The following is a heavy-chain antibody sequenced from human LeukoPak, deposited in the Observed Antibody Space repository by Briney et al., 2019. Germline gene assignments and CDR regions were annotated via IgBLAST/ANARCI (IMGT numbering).Heavy chain of an antibody. D-gene: IGHD3-9*01. J-gene: IGHJ3*02. V-gene: IGHV3-48*03. Sequence: GGSLRLSCAASGFTFSSYEMNWVRQAPGKGLEWVSYISSSGSTIYYADSVKGRFTISRDNAKNSLYLQMNSLRAEDTAVYYCARSGVEYDILTGYYSAGRGAFDIWGQGTMVTVSS. CDR1: GFTFSSYE. CDR2: ISSSGSTI. CDR3: ARSGVEYDILTGYYSAGRGAFDI.